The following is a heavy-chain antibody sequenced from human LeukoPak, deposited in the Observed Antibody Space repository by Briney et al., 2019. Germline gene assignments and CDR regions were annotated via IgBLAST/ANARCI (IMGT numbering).Heavy chain of an antibody. J-gene: IGHJ3*02. CDR3: ARDRGSGSYEDAFDI. D-gene: IGHD1-26*01. V-gene: IGHV1-18*01. CDR1: GYTFTSYG. CDR2: ISAYNGNT. Sequence: ASVKVSCKASGYTFTSYGISWVRQAPGQGLEWMGWISAYNGNTNYAQKLQGRVAMTTDTSTSTAYMELRSLRSDDTAVYYCARDRGSGSYEDAFDIWGQGTMVTVSS.